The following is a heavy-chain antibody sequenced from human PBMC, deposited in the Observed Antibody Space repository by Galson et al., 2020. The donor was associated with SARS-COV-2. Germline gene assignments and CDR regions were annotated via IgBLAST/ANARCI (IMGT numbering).Heavy chain of an antibody. D-gene: IGHD5-18*01. V-gene: IGHV4-39*01. CDR2: IYYSGST. J-gene: IGHJ4*02. CDR1: GGTISSSSYY. Sequence: ETSETLSLTCTASGGTISSSSYYWGWIRQPPGKGLEWIGSIYYSGSTYYNPSLKSRVTISVDTSKNQFSLKLSSVTAADTAVYYCARHRRGYSYDDLDYWGQGTLVTVSS. CDR3: ARHRRGYSYDDLDY.